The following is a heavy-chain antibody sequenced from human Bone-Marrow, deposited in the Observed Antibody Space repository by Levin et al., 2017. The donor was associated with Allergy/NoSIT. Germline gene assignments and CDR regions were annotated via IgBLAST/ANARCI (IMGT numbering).Heavy chain of an antibody. V-gene: IGHV1-46*01. Sequence: GGSLRLSCKASGYTFTSYYMHWVRQAPGQGLEWMGIINPSGGSTSYAQKFQGRVTMTRDTSTSTVYMELSSLRSEDTAVYYCASLSGIAAADHETASLPGWPLRYYGMDVWGQGTTVTVSS. CDR3: ASLSGIAAADHETASLPGWPLRYYGMDV. CDR2: INPSGGST. J-gene: IGHJ6*02. CDR1: GYTFTSYY. D-gene: IGHD6-13*01.